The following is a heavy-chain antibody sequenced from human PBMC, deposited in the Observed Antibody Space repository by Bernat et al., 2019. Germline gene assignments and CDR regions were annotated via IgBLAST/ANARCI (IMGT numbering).Heavy chain of an antibody. CDR3: ARGSVTSWLSWFDP. CDR2: INAGNGNT. J-gene: IGHJ5*02. D-gene: IGHD2-2*01. CDR1: GYTSTSYA. Sequence: QVQLVQSGAEVKKPGASVKVSCKASGYTSTSYAMHWVRQAPGQRLEWMGWINAGNGNTKYSQKFQGRVTITRDTSASTAYMELSSLRSEDTAVYYCARGSVTSWLSWFDPWGQGTLVTVSS. V-gene: IGHV1-3*01.